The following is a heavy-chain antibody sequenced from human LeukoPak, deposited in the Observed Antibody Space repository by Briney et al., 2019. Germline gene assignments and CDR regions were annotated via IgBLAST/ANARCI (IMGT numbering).Heavy chain of an antibody. CDR3: AKGDTGSYPIDY. CDR1: GYTFTSYY. Sequence: ASVKVSCKASGYTFTSYYMHWVRQAPGQGLEWMGIINPSGGSTSYAQKFQGRVTMTRDTSTGTVYMELSSLRSEDTAAYYCAKGDTGSYPIDYWGQGTLVTVSS. D-gene: IGHD1-26*01. CDR2: INPSGGST. V-gene: IGHV1-46*01. J-gene: IGHJ4*02.